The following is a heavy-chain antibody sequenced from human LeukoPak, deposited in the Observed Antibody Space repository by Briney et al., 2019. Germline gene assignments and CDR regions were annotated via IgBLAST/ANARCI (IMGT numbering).Heavy chain of an antibody. CDR3: ATGAKGPYYHYFHY. J-gene: IGHJ4*02. D-gene: IGHD3-10*01. CDR1: GFTFTNAW. Sequence: GGSLRLSCAASGFTFTNAWMSWVRQAPGKGLEWVGRIKGKTDGGTIDYTVPVKGRFTISRDDSKNTLYLQMNSLNTEDTAVYYCATGAKGPYYHYFHYWGQGTLVTVSS. V-gene: IGHV3-15*01. CDR2: IKGKTDGGTI.